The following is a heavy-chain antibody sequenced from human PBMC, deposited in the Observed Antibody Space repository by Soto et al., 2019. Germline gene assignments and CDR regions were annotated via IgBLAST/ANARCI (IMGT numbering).Heavy chain of an antibody. J-gene: IGHJ4*02. D-gene: IGHD3-3*01. CDR3: GRGYYDFWSGYEGIDY. CDR1: GYTFTSYD. V-gene: IGHV1-8*01. CDR2: MNPDSGNT. Sequence: ASVKVSCKASGYTFTSYDINWVRQATGQGLEWMGWMNPDSGNTGYAQKFQGRVTMTRNTSISTAYMELSSLRSEDTAVYYCGRGYYDFWSGYEGIDYWGQGTLVTVSS.